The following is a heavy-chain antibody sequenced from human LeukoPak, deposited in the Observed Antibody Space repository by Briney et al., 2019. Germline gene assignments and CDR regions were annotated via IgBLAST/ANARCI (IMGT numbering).Heavy chain of an antibody. J-gene: IGHJ4*02. Sequence: GGSLRLSCAASGFTFSSYSMNWVRQAPGKGLEWVSYISSSSSTIYYADSVKGRFTISRDNSKNTLYLQMNSLRAEDTAVYYCAKDRRVVVINTIDYWGQGTLVTVSS. V-gene: IGHV3-48*01. D-gene: IGHD3-22*01. CDR3: AKDRRVVVINTIDY. CDR1: GFTFSSYS. CDR2: ISSSSSTI.